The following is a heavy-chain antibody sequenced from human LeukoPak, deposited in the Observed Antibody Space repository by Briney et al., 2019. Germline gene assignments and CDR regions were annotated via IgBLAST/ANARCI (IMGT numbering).Heavy chain of an antibody. CDR3: ASSRPYGDHATPYYYYYMDV. CDR2: IYTSGST. CDR1: GGSISSGSYY. V-gene: IGHV4-61*02. J-gene: IGHJ6*03. D-gene: IGHD4-17*01. Sequence: SETLSLTCTVSGGSISSGSYYWSWIRQPAGKGLEWIGRIYTSGSTNYNPSLKSRVTISVDTSKNQFSLKLSSVTAADTAVYYCASSRPYGDHATPYYYYYMDVWGKGTTVTISS.